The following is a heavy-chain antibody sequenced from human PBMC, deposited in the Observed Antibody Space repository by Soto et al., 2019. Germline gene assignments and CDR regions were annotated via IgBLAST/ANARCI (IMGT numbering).Heavy chain of an antibody. J-gene: IGHJ4*02. V-gene: IGHV3-7*01. CDR2: IKQDGSDK. CDR3: AREQEGVVVTATFDY. D-gene: IGHD2-21*02. CDR1: GVTFSTYA. Sequence: GGSLRLSCAPSGVTFSTYAMSWVRQAPGKGLEWVATIKQDGSDKYYVDSVKGRFTIYRDNAKNSLYLQMNSLRAEDTAVYYCAREQEGVVVTATFDYWGQGTLVTVSS.